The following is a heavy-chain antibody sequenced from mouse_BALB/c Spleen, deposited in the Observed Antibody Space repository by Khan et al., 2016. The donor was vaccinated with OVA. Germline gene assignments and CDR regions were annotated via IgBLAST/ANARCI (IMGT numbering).Heavy chain of an antibody. J-gene: IGHJ2*01. Sequence: QVQLKQSGAELVKAGASVKMSCKASGYTFTSYWMHWVKQRLGQGLEWFAETNPTNGRTYYNEKFKSKAPLTVDKSSSTAYMLLSGPTFEDSAVYYCARIKKIVATYVDYWGQGTTLTVSS. CDR2: TNPTNGRT. CDR1: GYTFTSYW. V-gene: IGHV1S81*02. CDR3: ARIKKIVATYVDY. D-gene: IGHD1-1*01.